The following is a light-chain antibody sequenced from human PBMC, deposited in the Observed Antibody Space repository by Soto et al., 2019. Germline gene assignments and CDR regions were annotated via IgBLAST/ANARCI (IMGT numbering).Light chain of an antibody. J-gene: IGKJ4*01. Sequence: EIVLTQSPATLSLSPGERATLSCRASQSVSRYLAWYQQKPGQAPRLLIYVTSRRATGIPARFSGSGSGTDFTLTISSLEPEDFSVYYCQQRSSWPTFGGGTKVEIK. CDR1: QSVSRY. CDR3: QQRSSWPT. V-gene: IGKV3-11*01. CDR2: VTS.